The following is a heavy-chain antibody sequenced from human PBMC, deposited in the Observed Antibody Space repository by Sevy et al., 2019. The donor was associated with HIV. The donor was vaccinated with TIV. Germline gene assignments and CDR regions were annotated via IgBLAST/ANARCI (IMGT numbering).Heavy chain of an antibody. Sequence: SETLSLTCAVSGGSISSSNWWSWVRQPPGKGLEWIGEIYHSGSTNYNPSLKSRVTISVDKSKNQFSLKLSSVTAADTAVYYCARDWGLVGDSMGGLDYWGQGTLVTVSS. V-gene: IGHV4-4*02. J-gene: IGHJ4*02. CDR3: ARDWGLVGDSMGGLDY. CDR1: GGSISSSNW. D-gene: IGHD1-26*01. CDR2: IYHSGST.